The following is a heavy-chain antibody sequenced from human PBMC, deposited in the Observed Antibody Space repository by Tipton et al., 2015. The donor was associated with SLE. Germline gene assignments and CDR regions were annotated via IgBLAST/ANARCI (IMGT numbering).Heavy chain of an antibody. Sequence: SLRLSCAASGFIVSSNYMSWVRQAPGKGLEWVSVIYSGGSTYYADSVKGRFTISRDNSKNTLYLQMNSLRAEDTAVYYCARDRGSGWFDFDYWGQGTLVTVSS. D-gene: IGHD6-19*01. CDR2: IYSGGST. CDR1: GFIVSSNY. V-gene: IGHV3-53*05. J-gene: IGHJ4*02. CDR3: ARDRGSGWFDFDY.